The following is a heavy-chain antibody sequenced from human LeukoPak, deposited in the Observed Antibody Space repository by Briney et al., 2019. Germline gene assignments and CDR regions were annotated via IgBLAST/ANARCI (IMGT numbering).Heavy chain of an antibody. Sequence: ASETLSLTCAVYGGAFSSYYWTWIRQTPGKGQEWIGEISHTGDITNYNPSLKSRVTISVDSSKKQFSLKVTSVTAADTGVYYCARVPDITARPCDSWGPGTLVTVSS. CDR1: GGAFSSYY. J-gene: IGHJ4*02. V-gene: IGHV4-34*01. D-gene: IGHD1-1*01. CDR3: ARVPDITARPCDS. CDR2: ISHTGDIT.